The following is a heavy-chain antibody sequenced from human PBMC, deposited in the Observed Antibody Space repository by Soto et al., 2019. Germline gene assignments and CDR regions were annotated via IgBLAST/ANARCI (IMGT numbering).Heavy chain of an antibody. Sequence: QVHLQESGPGLVKPSQTLSLTCTVSGDSINSRDYYWGWIRQPPGKGLEWIGYIYYSGSAYYNPSLRSRVTISLDTSKNQFSLEVRSVTASDTAVYYCARLDNSGFYGAFDLWGQGTMVTVSS. CDR2: IYYSGSA. D-gene: IGHD6-19*01. V-gene: IGHV4-30-4*01. CDR3: ARLDNSGFYGAFDL. J-gene: IGHJ3*01. CDR1: GDSINSRDYY.